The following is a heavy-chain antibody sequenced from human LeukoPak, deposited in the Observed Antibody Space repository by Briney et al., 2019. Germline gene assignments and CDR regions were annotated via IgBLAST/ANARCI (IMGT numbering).Heavy chain of an antibody. D-gene: IGHD2-2*01. CDR2: ISSSGSYI. V-gene: IGHV3-21*01. CDR1: GFTFSSYS. J-gene: IGHJ6*03. CDR3: ARVKTVPAAIMDV. Sequence: GGSLRLSCAASGFTFSSYSMNWVRQAPGKGLEWVSSISSSGSYIYYADSVKGRFTISRDNAKNTLYLQMNSLRAEDTAVYYCARVKTVPAAIMDVWGKGTTVTVSS.